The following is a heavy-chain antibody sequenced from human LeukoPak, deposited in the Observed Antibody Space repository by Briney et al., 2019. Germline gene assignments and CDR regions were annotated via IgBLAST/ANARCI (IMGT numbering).Heavy chain of an antibody. J-gene: IGHJ3*02. CDR3: ARETRITIFGVVRAFDI. V-gene: IGHV4-61*02. CDR1: GGSISSGSHY. D-gene: IGHD3-3*01. CDR2: IYTSGST. Sequence: SETLSLTCTVSGGSISSGSHYWSWIRQPAGKGLEWIGRIYTSGSTNYNPSLKSRVTISVDTSKNQFSLKLSSVTAADTAVYYCARETRITIFGVVRAFDIWGQGTMVTVSS.